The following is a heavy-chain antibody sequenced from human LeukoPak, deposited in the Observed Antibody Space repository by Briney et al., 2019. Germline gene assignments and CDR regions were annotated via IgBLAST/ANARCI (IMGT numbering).Heavy chain of an antibody. Sequence: ASVKVSRKVSGYTFTSYAMHWVRQAPGQRLEWMGWINAGNGNTKYSQKFQGRVTITRDTSASTAYMELSSLRSEDTAVYYCARDLSCSGGSCYSGRYYGMDVWGQGTTVTVSS. V-gene: IGHV1-3*01. CDR1: GYTFTSYA. J-gene: IGHJ6*02. CDR2: INAGNGNT. CDR3: ARDLSCSGGSCYSGRYYGMDV. D-gene: IGHD2-15*01.